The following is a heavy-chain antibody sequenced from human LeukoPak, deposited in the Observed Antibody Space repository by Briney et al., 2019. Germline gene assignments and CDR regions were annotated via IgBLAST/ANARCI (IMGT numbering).Heavy chain of an antibody. J-gene: IGHJ4*02. CDR1: GFTLSSFD. CDR2: ISYDGTNK. V-gene: IGHV3-30*03. CDR3: ARNNYGEYYFDY. Sequence: SGGSLRLSCAASGFTLSSFDMHWVRQAPGKGLEWVAVISYDGTNKYYADSVTGRFTISRDNSKNTLFLQMNSLRAEDTAVYYCARNNYGEYYFDYWGQGTLVTVSS. D-gene: IGHD4-17*01.